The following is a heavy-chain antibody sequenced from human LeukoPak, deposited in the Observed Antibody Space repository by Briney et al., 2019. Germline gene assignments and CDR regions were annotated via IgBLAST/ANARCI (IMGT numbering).Heavy chain of an antibody. CDR1: GFTFDDYA. CDR2: ISWDGGST. D-gene: IGHD3-9*01. V-gene: IGHV3-43D*03. CDR3: AKSGYMHYYMDV. J-gene: IGHJ6*03. Sequence: GGSLRLSCAASGFTFDDYAMHSVRQAPGKGLEWVSLISWDGGSTYYADSVKGRFTISRDNSKNSLYLQMNSLRAEDTALYYCAKSGYMHYYMDVWGKGTTVTVSS.